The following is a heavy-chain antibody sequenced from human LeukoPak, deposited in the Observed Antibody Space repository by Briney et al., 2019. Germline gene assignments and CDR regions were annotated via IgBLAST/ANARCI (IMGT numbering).Heavy chain of an antibody. CDR3: ARDGTVVRGSDV. Sequence: PGGSLRLSCAASGLIVSSNYMSWVRQAPGKGLEWVSIIYSGGSTYYADSVKGRFTISRDNSKNTLYLQMNSLRAEDTAVYYCARDGTVVRGSDVWGKGTTVTVSS. CDR1: GLIVSSNY. CDR2: IYSGGST. V-gene: IGHV3-53*01. D-gene: IGHD4-23*01. J-gene: IGHJ6*04.